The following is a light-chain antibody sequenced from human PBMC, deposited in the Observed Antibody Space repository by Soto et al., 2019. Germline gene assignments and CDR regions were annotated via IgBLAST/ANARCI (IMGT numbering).Light chain of an antibody. J-gene: IGKJ4*01. Sequence: DILMTQSPSSLSVSVGDRVTITCQANQDIKTFLHWYQQKPGKAPKVLIYGASYLEPGVPSRFSGTGSGTDFTFTISSLQPEDIATYYCQQYDSVPLTFGGGTKV. CDR1: QDIKTF. V-gene: IGKV1-33*01. CDR3: QQYDSVPLT. CDR2: GAS.